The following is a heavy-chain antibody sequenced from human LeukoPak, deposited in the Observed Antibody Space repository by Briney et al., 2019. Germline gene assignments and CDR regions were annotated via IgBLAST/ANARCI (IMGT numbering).Heavy chain of an antibody. V-gene: IGHV4-59*08. J-gene: IGHJ3*02. Sequence: SETLSLTCTVSGGSISSYYWSWIRQPPGKGLEYIGYIYYSGSTNYNTSLKSRVTISVDTSKNQFSLRLSSVTAADTAVYYCARQREYCSGVSCYSDVFDIWGQGTMVTVSS. CDR2: IYYSGST. CDR3: ARQREYCSGVSCYSDVFDI. D-gene: IGHD2-15*01. CDR1: GGSISSYY.